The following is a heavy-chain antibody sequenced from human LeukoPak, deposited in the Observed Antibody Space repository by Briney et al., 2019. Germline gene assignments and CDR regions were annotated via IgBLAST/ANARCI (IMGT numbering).Heavy chain of an antibody. CDR2: INHSGST. D-gene: IGHD2-8*01. J-gene: IGHJ5*02. Sequence: SETLSLTCAVYGGSFSGYYWSWIRQPPGKGLEWIGEINHSGSTNYNPSLKSRVTISVDTSKNQFSLKLSSVTAADTAVYYCAGRDIVLMVYATWGQGTLVTVSS. CDR1: GGSFSGYY. CDR3: AGRDIVLMVYAT. V-gene: IGHV4-34*01.